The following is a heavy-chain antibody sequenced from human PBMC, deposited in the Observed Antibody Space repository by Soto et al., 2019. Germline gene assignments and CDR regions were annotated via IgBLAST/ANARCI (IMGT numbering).Heavy chain of an antibody. V-gene: IGHV3-23*01. CDR1: GFTFSSYA. D-gene: IGHD6-13*01. CDR2: ISGSGGST. CDR3: AKSSSSSWYLYYFDY. J-gene: IGHJ4*02. Sequence: GSLRLSCAASGFTFSSYAMSWVRQAPGKGLEWVSAISGSGGSTYYADSVKGRFTISRDNSKNTLYLQMNSLRAEDTAVYYCAKSSSSSWYLYYFDYWGQGTLVTVSS.